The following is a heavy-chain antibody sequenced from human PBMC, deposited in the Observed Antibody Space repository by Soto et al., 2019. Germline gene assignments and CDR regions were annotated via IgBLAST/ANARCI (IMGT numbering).Heavy chain of an antibody. CDR1: GFSLTTSGVG. V-gene: IGHV2-5*02. CDR2: IYWDDDK. Sequence: QITLNESGPTEVRPTETLTLTCRFSGFSLTTSGVGVGWVRQSPGKAPEWLALIYWDDDKRYSESLKSRLTITKDTSKNQVVLTVANLDPTDTATYYCAHRVLRTVFGLVTTTAIYFDFWGQGTPVAVSS. J-gene: IGHJ4*02. CDR3: AHRVLRTVFGLVTTTAIYFDF. D-gene: IGHD3-3*01.